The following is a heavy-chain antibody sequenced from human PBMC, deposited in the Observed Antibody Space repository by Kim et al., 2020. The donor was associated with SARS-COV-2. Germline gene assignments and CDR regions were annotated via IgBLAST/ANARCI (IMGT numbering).Heavy chain of an antibody. J-gene: IGHJ6*02. V-gene: IGHV3-33*01. CDR1: GFTFSSYG. CDR2: IWYDGSNK. CDR3: ARDLMSSSSVIYYYYGMDV. Sequence: GGSLRLSCAASGFTFSSYGMHWVRQAPGKGLEWVAVIWYDGSNKYYADSVKGRFTISRDNSKNTLYLQMNSLRAEDTAVYYCARDLMSSSSVIYYYYGMDVWGQGTTVTVSS. D-gene: IGHD6-13*01.